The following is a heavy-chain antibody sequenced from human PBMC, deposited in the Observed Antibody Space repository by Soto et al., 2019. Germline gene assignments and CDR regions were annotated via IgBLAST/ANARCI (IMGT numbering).Heavy chain of an antibody. CDR3: ATARHCSSDACPAAE. V-gene: IGHV3-23*01. CDR1: GFTFSTSG. CDR2: IGPNPANT. J-gene: IGHJ4*02. D-gene: IGHD2-2*01. Sequence: LGGSLRFSCAASGFTFSTSGMLWVRQPPGEGLEWVSAIGPNPANTKYTDSVKGRFTISRDNSKNTVFLQMSSLRAEDTALYYCATARHCSSDACPAAEWGQGTLVTVS.